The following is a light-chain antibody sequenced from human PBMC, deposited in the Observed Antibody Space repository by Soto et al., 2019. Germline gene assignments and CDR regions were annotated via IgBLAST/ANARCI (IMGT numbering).Light chain of an antibody. Sequence: EIVLTQSPGTLSLSPGERATLSCRASQSVSSSFLAWYQQKPGQASRLLIYAGSRRATGVPDRFSGSGSGTDFTLTISRLEPEDFAVYYCQQSGGSPPKLTFGGGTKVEIK. J-gene: IGKJ4*01. CDR3: QQSGGSPPKLT. V-gene: IGKV3-20*01. CDR2: AGS. CDR1: QSVSSSF.